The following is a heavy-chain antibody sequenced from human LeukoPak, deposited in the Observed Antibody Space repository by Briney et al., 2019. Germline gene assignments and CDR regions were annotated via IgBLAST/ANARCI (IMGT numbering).Heavy chain of an antibody. J-gene: IGHJ3*02. V-gene: IGHV3-23*01. D-gene: IGHD2/OR15-2a*01. CDR2: LSFFDDST. CDR1: GFTHRNNI. Sequence: GGPLRLSCIASGFTHRNNIKTWVGQAPEKGVVWVSSLSFFDDSTYYADSVKGRFTISRYTSKITLLLQMNSLIPEHTGVYYCGREVFTSVYAGAFDTCSQGTMVTVSS. CDR3: GREVFTSVYAGAFDT.